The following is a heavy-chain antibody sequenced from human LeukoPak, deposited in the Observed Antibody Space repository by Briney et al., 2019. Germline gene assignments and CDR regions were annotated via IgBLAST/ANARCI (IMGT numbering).Heavy chain of an antibody. D-gene: IGHD1-1*01. V-gene: IGHV1-2*02. CDR2: INPNSGGT. Sequence: ASVKVSCKASGYTFTGYYMHWVRQAPGQGLEWMGWINPNSGGTNYAQKFQGRVTMTRDTSNSTAYMELSRLRSDDTAVYYCARDLILEGDSDYLGQGTLVTVSS. CDR1: GYTFTGYY. CDR3: ARDLILEGDSDY. J-gene: IGHJ4*02.